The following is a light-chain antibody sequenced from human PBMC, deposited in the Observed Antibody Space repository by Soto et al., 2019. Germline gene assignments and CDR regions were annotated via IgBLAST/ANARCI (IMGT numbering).Light chain of an antibody. CDR1: SSDVGTYDF. V-gene: IGLV2-11*01. CDR3: SSYTSSSTLYV. J-gene: IGLJ1*01. CDR2: DVS. Sequence: QSALTQPRSVSGSPGQSVTISCTGTSSDVGTYDFVSWYQQHPGKAPRLMIFDVSERPSGVPDRFSGSKSGNTASLTISGLQAEDEADYYCSSYTSSSTLYVFGTGTKV.